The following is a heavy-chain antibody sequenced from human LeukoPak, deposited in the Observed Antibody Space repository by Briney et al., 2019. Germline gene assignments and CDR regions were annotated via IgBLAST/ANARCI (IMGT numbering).Heavy chain of an antibody. D-gene: IGHD3-16*01. J-gene: IGHJ6*02. CDR3: ARGPWGTLYGMDV. Sequence: QPGGSLRLSCAASGFTFSTYGMHWVRQAPGKGLEWVAVISYDGSNKFYPDSVKGRFTISRDNSENTLYLQMNSLRAEDTAVYYCARGPWGTLYGMDVWGQGTTVTVSS. V-gene: IGHV3-30*03. CDR2: ISYDGSNK. CDR1: GFTFSTYG.